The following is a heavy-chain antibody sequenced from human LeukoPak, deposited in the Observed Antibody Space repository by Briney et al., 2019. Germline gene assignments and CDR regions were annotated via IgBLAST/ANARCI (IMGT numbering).Heavy chain of an antibody. D-gene: IGHD3-10*01. Sequence: PSETLSLTCTVSGGSISSGSYYWSWIRQPAGKGLEWIGRIYTSGSTNYNPSLKSRVTISVDTSKNQFSLKLSSVTAADTAVYYCARDPGVQSDAFDIWGQGTMVTVSS. CDR2: IYTSGST. V-gene: IGHV4-61*02. CDR1: GGSISSGSYY. J-gene: IGHJ3*02. CDR3: ARDPGVQSDAFDI.